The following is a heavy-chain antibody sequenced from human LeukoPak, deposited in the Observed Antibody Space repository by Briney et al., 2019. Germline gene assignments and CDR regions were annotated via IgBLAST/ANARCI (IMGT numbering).Heavy chain of an antibody. Sequence: SETLSLTCSVSGGSISSYYWSWIRQPPGQGLEWIGDIYSSGSTYYNPSLKSRVTISVDTSENQFSLKLSSVTAADTALYYCARGHTSSWYMDFWGQGTLVTVSS. J-gene: IGHJ4*02. CDR3: ARGHTSSWYMDF. D-gene: IGHD6-13*01. V-gene: IGHV4-59*01. CDR2: IYSSGST. CDR1: GGSISSYY.